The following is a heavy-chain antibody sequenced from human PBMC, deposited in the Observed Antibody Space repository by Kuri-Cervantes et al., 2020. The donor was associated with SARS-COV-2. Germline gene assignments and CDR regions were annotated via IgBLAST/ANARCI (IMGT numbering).Heavy chain of an antibody. V-gene: IGHV3-21*01. D-gene: IGHD2-15*01. J-gene: IGHJ6*03. CDR1: GFTFSSHS. CDR3: ARAGGSGGTSNYYYYMDV. CDR2: TSSGSTYI. Sequence: GESLKISCAAFGFTFSSHSMNWVRQAPGKGLEWVSCTSSGSTYIYYVDSVKGRFTISRDNAKNSLYLQMNSLRAEDTAVYYCARAGGSGGTSNYYYYMDVWGKGTTVTVSS.